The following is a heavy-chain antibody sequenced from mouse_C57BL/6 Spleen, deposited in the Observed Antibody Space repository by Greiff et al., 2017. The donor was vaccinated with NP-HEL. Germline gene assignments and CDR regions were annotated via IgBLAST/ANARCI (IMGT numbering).Heavy chain of an antibody. D-gene: IGHD1-1*01. CDR3: ARGEGGSSYDAWFAY. V-gene: IGHV1-55*01. J-gene: IGHJ3*01. Sequence: QVQLQQPGAELVKPGASVKMSCKASGYTFTSYWITWVKQRPGQGLEWIGDIYPGSGSTNYNEKFKSKATLTVDTSSSTAYMQLSSLTSEDSAVYYCARGEGGSSYDAWFAYWGQGTLVTVSA. CDR1: GYTFTSYW. CDR2: IYPGSGST.